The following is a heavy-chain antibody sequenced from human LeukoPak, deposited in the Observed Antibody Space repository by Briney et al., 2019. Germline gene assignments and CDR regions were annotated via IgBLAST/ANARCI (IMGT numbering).Heavy chain of an antibody. V-gene: IGHV3-21*01. CDR2: ISSSSSYI. CDR1: GFTFSSYS. D-gene: IGHD5-12*01. Sequence: PGGSLRLSCAASGFTFSSYSMNWVRQAPGKGLEWVSSISSSSSYIYYADSVKGRFTISRDNAKNSLYLQMNSLRAEDTAVYYCARDRAIVATIYYYYYGMDVWGQGTTVTVSS. CDR3: ARDRAIVATIYYYYYGMDV. J-gene: IGHJ6*02.